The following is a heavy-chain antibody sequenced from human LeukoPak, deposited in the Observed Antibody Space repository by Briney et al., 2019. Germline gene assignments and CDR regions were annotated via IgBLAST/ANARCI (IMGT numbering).Heavy chain of an antibody. CDR3: ARDLEVEDRGYDYGRYYYGMDV. CDR1: GYTFTGYY. J-gene: IGHJ6*02. CDR2: INPNSDGT. D-gene: IGHD5-12*01. Sequence: ASVKVSCKASGYTFTGYYMHWVRQPPGQGLEWMGWINPNSDGTNYAKQSQGRHTMTRDTTISTAYMVPRKLRSDDTAVYYCARDLEVEDRGYDYGRYYYGMDVWGQGTTVTVSS. V-gene: IGHV1-2*02.